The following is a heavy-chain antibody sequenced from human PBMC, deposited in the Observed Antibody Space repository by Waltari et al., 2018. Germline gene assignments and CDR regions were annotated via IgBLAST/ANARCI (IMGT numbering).Heavy chain of an antibody. D-gene: IGHD3-22*01. CDR1: GYMFTDYY. CDR3: ARVYEFHYDSTAYLSVFDS. CDR2: INPQTGST. V-gene: IGHV1-2*02. Sequence: QVHLVQSGGEVKKTGASVTVSCKASGYMFTDYYSHWVRPATGQSDQGLAWLGWINPQTGSTNYAPKFRGRVTMTGDTPASPANMELSRLRSDDTAVYYCARVYEFHYDSTAYLSVFDSWGQGTLVTVSS. J-gene: IGHJ4*01.